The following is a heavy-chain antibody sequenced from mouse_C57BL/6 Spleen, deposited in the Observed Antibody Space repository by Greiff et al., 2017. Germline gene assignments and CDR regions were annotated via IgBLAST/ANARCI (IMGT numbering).Heavy chain of an antibody. V-gene: IGHV5-9*01. D-gene: IGHD2-3*01. CDR2: ISGGGGNT. J-gene: IGHJ3*01. CDR3: AGIYDVDYVSFAY. CDR1: GFTFSSYT. Sequence: DVKLVESGGGLVKPGGSLKLSCAASGFTFSSYTMSWVRQTPEKRLEWVATISGGGGNTYYPDSVKGRFTISRDNAKNTLYLQMSSLRSVDTALYYCAGIYDVDYVSFAYWGQGNLATVSA.